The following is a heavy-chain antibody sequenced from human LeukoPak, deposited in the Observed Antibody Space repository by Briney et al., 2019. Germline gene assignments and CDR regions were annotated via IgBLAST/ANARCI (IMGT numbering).Heavy chain of an antibody. CDR1: GGSISSYY. CDR2: IYYSGST. CDR3: ARHPLDLRWFDP. Sequence: SGTLSLTCTVSGGSISSYYWSWIRQPPGKGLEWIGYIYYSGSTNYNPSLKSRVTISVDTSKNQFSLKLSSVTAADTAVYYCARHPLDLRWFDPWGQGTLVTVSS. V-gene: IGHV4-59*08. J-gene: IGHJ5*02. D-gene: IGHD3-9*01.